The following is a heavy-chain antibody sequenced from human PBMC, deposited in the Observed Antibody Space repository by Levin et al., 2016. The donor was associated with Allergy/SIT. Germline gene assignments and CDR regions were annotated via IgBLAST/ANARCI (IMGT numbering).Heavy chain of an antibody. V-gene: IGHV1-3*01. D-gene: IGHD3-9*01. CDR1: GYTFTSYA. Sequence: ASVKVSCKASGYTFTSYAMHWVRQAPGQRLEWMGWINADNGNTKYSQKFQGRVTITRDTSASTAYMELSSLRSEDTAVYYCARLGGDYDILTGYYNLNWFDPWGQGTLVTVSS. CDR3: ARLGGDYDILTGYYNLNWFDP. J-gene: IGHJ5*02. CDR2: INADNGNT.